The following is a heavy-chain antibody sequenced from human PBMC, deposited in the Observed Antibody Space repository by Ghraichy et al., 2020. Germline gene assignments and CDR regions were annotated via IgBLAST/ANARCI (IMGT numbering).Heavy chain of an antibody. CDR2: ISWNSGSI. J-gene: IGHJ4*02. CDR3: AKARTDYYDRGVYYFDY. V-gene: IGHV3-9*01. D-gene: IGHD3-10*02. CDR1: GFTFDDYA. Sequence: SLNISCAASGFTFDDYAMHWVRQAPGKGLEWVSGISWNSGSIGYADSVKGRFTISRDNAKNSLYLQMNSLRAEDTALYYCAKARTDYYDRGVYYFDYWGQGTLVTVSS.